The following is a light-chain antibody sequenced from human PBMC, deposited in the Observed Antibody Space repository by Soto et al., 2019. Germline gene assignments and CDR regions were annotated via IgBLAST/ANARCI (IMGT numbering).Light chain of an antibody. CDR3: QQSDSIPIT. CDR1: QIISTY. J-gene: IGKJ5*01. V-gene: IGKV1-39*01. Sequence: DIQMTQSPSSLSASVSERFTITCRASQIISTYLNWYQQKPGKAPKLLIYAASSLQSGVPSRFSGSGSGTDFTLAISSLQPEDFATYYCQQSDSIPITFGQGTRLEIK. CDR2: AAS.